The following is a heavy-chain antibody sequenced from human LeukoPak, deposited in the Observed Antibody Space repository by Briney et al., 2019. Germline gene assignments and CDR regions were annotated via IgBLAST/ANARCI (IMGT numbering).Heavy chain of an antibody. J-gene: IGHJ4*02. Sequence: GGSLRLSCAASGFTFSSFSINWVRQAPGKGLEWVSSITSSSNYISYADSVKGRFTISRDNAKNSLYLQMSSLRVEDTAVYYCARDPQWPLDYWGQGTLVTVSS. CDR1: GFTFSSFS. V-gene: IGHV3-21*01. D-gene: IGHD6-19*01. CDR3: ARDPQWPLDY. CDR2: ITSSSNYI.